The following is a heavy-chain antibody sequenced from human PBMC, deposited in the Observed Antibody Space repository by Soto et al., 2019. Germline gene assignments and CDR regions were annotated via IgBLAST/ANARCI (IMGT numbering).Heavy chain of an antibody. J-gene: IGHJ3*02. D-gene: IGHD1-1*01. CDR1: GGFVSSGSYY. V-gene: IGHV4-34*01. Sequence: QVQLQQWGAGLLKPSETLSLTCAVYGGFVSSGSYYWSWILQPPGKGLEWIGEMSHSGGTHFNPSFKSRVTISVDTSKNQFSLKMSSVTAADSALYYCARVDRGTATTVFDAFDIWGPGTMVTVSS. CDR2: MSHSGGT. CDR3: ARVDRGTATTVFDAFDI.